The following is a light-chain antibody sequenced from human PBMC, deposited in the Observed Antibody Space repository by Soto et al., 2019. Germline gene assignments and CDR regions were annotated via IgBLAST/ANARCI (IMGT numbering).Light chain of an antibody. CDR1: QSISDT. CDR2: GAS. Sequence: EIVMTQSPATLSVSPGGRATLSCRASQSISDTLAWYQQKPGQAPRLLIYGASKRATGFPARFSGSGSGTDFTLTISSLQSEDFAVYYCQQNNNWPWTFGQGTKVEIK. J-gene: IGKJ1*01. V-gene: IGKV3-15*01. CDR3: QQNNNWPWT.